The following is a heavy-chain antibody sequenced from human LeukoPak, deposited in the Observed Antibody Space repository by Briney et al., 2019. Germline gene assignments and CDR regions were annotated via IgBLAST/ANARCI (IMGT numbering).Heavy chain of an antibody. V-gene: IGHV4-4*02. Sequence: PSETLSLTCAVSGGSISSSNWWSWVRQPPGKGLEWIGEIYHSGSTNYNPSLKSRVTISVDKSKNQFSLKLSSVTAADTAVYYCAREPGYSGYLGHYYFDYWGQGTLVTVSS. D-gene: IGHD5-12*01. CDR3: AREPGYSGYLGHYYFDY. CDR2: IYHSGST. CDR1: GGSISSSNW. J-gene: IGHJ4*02.